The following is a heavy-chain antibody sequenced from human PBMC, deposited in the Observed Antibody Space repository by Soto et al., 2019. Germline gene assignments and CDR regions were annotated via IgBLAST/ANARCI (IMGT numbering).Heavy chain of an antibody. CDR3: ARDRRNSWYWLDP. CDR2: IYPNSGAT. D-gene: IGHD4-4*01. J-gene: IGHJ5*02. Sequence: ASVKVSCKASGYTFTDYHIHWVRQAPGQGLEWMGWIYPNSGATDYAQKFQGWVTMTIDTSISTAYLELSGLKSDDTAVYYCARDRRNSWYWLDPWGQGTQVTVSS. V-gene: IGHV1-2*04. CDR1: GYTFTDYH.